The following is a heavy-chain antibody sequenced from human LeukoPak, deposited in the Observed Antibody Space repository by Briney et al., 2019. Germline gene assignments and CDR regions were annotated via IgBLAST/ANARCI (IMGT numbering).Heavy chain of an antibody. CDR2: IFRTGST. J-gene: IGHJ4*02. CDR3: ARREFGPSIDY. CDR1: GVSIGTSSYY. Sequence: PSETLSLTCTVSGVSIGTSSYYWGWIRQPPGTGLEWIGSIFRTGSTYYSASLKSRLSISVDTSKNHIVLKLTSVTAADTAVYYCARREFGPSIDYWGQGTLVTVSS. V-gene: IGHV4-39*02. D-gene: IGHD2/OR15-2a*01.